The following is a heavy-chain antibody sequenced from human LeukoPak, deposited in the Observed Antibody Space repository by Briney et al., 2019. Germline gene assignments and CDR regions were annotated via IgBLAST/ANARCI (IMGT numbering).Heavy chain of an antibody. CDR2: IYSGGST. J-gene: IGHJ6*02. D-gene: IGHD6-19*01. Sequence: GGSLRLSCAASGFTVSSNYMSWVRQAPGKGLEWVSVIYSGGSTYYADSVKGRFTISSDNSKNTLCLQMNSLRAEDTAVYYCAREIAVAGMGYYYYGMDVWGQGTTVTVSS. CDR3: AREIAVAGMGYYYYGMDV. V-gene: IGHV3-53*01. CDR1: GFTVSSNY.